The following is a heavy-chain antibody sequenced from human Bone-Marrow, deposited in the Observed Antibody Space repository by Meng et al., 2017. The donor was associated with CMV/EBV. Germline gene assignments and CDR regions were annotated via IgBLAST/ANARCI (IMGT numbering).Heavy chain of an antibody. Sequence: GSLRLSCAVSGGSISSSNWWSWVRQPPGKGLEWIGEIYHSGSTNYNPSLKSRVTISVDTSKNQFSLKPSSVTAADTAAYYCATNSQSIAARRNWYYFDYWGQGTLVTVSS. V-gene: IGHV4-4*02. CDR3: ATNSQSIAARRNWYYFDY. D-gene: IGHD6-6*01. J-gene: IGHJ4*02. CDR1: GGSISSSNW. CDR2: IYHSGST.